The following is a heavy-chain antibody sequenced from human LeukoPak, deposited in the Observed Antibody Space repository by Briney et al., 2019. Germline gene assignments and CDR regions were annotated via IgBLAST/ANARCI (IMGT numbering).Heavy chain of an antibody. CDR3: ASGSRVETATTPFYFDY. D-gene: IGHD5-24*01. J-gene: IGHJ4*02. Sequence: ASVKVSCKTSGYTFTNYYMHWVRQAPGQGLEWVGVINPRSGSTSYTRKFQGRVTMVRDTSTSTVYMEMSSLRSEDTAVFYCASGSRVETATTPFYFDYWGQGTLVTVSS. V-gene: IGHV1-46*01. CDR1: GYTFTNYY. CDR2: INPRSGST.